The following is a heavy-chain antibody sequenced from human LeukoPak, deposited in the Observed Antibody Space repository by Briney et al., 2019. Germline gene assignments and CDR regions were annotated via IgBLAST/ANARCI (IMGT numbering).Heavy chain of an antibody. D-gene: IGHD4-23*01. CDR3: AKTFYGGDDY. V-gene: IGHV3-23*01. J-gene: IGHJ4*02. CDR2: ISTGTYI. CDR1: GFTFSSYA. Sequence: PGGSLRLSCAASGFTFSSYAMTWVRQAPGKGLEWVSHISTGTYIAYADSVKGRFTISRDNSKNTLYLQMNSLRAEDTAVYYCAKTFYGGDDYWGQGTLVTVSS.